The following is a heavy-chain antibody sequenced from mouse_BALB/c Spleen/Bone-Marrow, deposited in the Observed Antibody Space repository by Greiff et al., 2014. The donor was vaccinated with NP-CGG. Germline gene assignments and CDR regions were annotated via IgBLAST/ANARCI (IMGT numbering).Heavy chain of an antibody. CDR3: ASYHYGSSSFAY. D-gene: IGHD1-1*01. J-gene: IGHJ3*01. CDR1: GFNIKDTY. V-gene: IGHV14-3*02. CDR2: IDPANGNT. Sequence: EVQLQQSGAELVKPGASVKLSCTASGFNIKDTYMHWVKQRPEQGLEWIGRIDPANGNTKYDPKFQGKATITADTSSNTAYLQLSSLTSEDTAFYYCASYHYGSSSFAYWGQLTLVTVSA.